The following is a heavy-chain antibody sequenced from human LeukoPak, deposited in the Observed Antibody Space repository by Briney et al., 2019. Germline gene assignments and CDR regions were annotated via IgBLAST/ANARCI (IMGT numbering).Heavy chain of an antibody. CDR1: GGSISSNSYY. CDR3: ARGIVGATSYYFAY. V-gene: IGHV4-39*07. D-gene: IGHD1-26*01. Sequence: SETLSLTCAVSGGSISSNSYYWGWLRQPPGKGLEWSGSIYYSGSTYYNPSLKSRFPRTVRTSQHQLSLELNAFSAPDAAGYYCARGIVGATSYYFAYWGQGRLATV. CDR2: IYYSGST. J-gene: IGHJ4*02.